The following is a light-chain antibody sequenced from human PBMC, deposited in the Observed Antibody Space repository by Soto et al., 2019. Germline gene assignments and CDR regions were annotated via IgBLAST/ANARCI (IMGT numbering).Light chain of an antibody. CDR3: QESYSSLET. V-gene: IGKV1-39*01. Sequence: DIQMTQSPSTLSGSVGDRVTITCRASQSISNYLNWYQQKPGEPPNLLIYAASSLQSGVPSRFSGSGSGTDFTLTINSLQPEDFATYYCQESYSSLETFGQGTKVDIK. CDR2: AAS. J-gene: IGKJ1*01. CDR1: QSISNY.